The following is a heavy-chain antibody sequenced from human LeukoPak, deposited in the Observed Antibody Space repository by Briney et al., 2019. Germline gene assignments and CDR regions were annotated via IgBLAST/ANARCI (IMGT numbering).Heavy chain of an antibody. D-gene: IGHD4-17*01. CDR1: GGSISSYY. J-gene: IGHJ5*02. V-gene: IGHV4-59*08. Sequence: SETLSLTCTVSGGSISSYYWSWIRQPPGKGLEWIGYIYYSGSTNYNPSLKSRVTISVDTSKNQFSLKLSSVTAADTAVYYCARHRTTTVTTTPWGQGTLVTVSS. CDR2: IYYSGST. CDR3: ARHRTTTVTTTP.